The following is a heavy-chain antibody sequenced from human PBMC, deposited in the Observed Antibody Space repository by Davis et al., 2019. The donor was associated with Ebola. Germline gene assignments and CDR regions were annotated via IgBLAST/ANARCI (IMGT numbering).Heavy chain of an antibody. V-gene: IGHV1-69*04. J-gene: IGHJ2*01. CDR3: ARRIDNGSGYLNWYFDL. Sequence: AASVKVSCKASGGTFTRYAITWVRQAPGHGLEWMGRIIPILDIVDYAEKFQDRVRITADKSTTTGYMEMSSLTSEDTAIYYCARRIDNGSGYLNWYFDLWGRGTPVTVSS. CDR2: IIPILDIV. CDR1: GGTFTRYA. D-gene: IGHD3-22*01.